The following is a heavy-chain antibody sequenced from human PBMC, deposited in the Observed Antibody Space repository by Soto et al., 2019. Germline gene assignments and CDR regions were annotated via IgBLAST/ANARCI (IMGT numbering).Heavy chain of an antibody. J-gene: IGHJ5*02. Sequence: SATLSLTCTVSGGSISSSSYYWGWIRQPPGKGLEWIGSIYYSGSTYYNPSLKSRVTISVDTSKNQFSLKLSSVTAADTAVYYCARYSYGYNWFDPWGQGTLVTVSS. V-gene: IGHV4-39*01. CDR2: IYYSGST. CDR3: ARYSYGYNWFDP. CDR1: GGSISSSSYY. D-gene: IGHD5-18*01.